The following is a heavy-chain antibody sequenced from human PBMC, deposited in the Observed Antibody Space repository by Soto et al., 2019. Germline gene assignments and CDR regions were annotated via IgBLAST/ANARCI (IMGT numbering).Heavy chain of an antibody. CDR1: GYSFTDYH. Sequence: GASVKVCCKASGYSFTDYHIHWVRQAPGQGLEWLGRINPKSGGTSTAQKFQGWVTMTTDTSISTASMELTRLTSDDTAIYYCARGDSTDCSNGVCSFFYKHDMDVWGQGTTVTSP. CDR2: INPKSGGT. J-gene: IGHJ6*02. CDR3: ARGDSTDCSNGVCSFFYKHDMDV. D-gene: IGHD2-8*01. V-gene: IGHV1-2*04.